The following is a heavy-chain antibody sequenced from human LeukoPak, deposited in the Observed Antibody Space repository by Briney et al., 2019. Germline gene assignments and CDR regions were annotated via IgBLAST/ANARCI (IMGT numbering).Heavy chain of an antibody. CDR1: GFTFSSYS. J-gene: IGHJ4*02. CDR3: ARDGTPPIYCSGGSCYGNFGY. CDR2: ISSSSSYI. V-gene: IGHV3-21*01. D-gene: IGHD2-15*01. Sequence: GGSLRLSCAASGFTFSSYSMNWVRQAPGKGLEWVSSISSSSSYIYYADSVKGRFIISRDNAKNSLYLQMNSLRAEDTAVYYCARDGTPPIYCSGGSCYGNFGYWGQGTLVTVSS.